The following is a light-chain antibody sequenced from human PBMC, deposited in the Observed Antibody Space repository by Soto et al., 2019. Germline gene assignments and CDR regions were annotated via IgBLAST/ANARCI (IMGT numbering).Light chain of an antibody. Sequence: EIVMTPASATPSVSPGERATPSCRASQSVSSSLAWYQQKPGQAPRLLIYGASTRASGIPARFSGSGSGTEFTLTISSLQSEDFAVYYCQQYNNWPGTFGQGTKVDI. CDR2: GAS. V-gene: IGKV3-15*01. CDR1: QSVSSS. CDR3: QQYNNWPGT. J-gene: IGKJ1*01.